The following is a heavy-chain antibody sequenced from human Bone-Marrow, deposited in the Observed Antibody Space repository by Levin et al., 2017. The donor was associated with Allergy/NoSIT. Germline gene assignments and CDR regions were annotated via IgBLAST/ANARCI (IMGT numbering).Heavy chain of an antibody. CDR1: GFTFSSYW. V-gene: IGHV3-7*01. CDR3: AREGHQLLRSRHSFDI. D-gene: IGHD3-22*01. Sequence: QSGGSLRLSCAASGFTFSSYWMSWVRQAPGKGLEWVANIKEDGSEKYYVESVKGRFTISRDNAKNSVYLQMNSLRAEDTAVYYCAREGHQLLRSRHSFDIWGQGTMVTVSS. J-gene: IGHJ3*02. CDR2: IKEDGSEK.